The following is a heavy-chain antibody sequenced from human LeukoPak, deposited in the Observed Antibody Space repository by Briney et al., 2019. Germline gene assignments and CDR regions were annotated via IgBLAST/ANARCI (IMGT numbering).Heavy chain of an antibody. CDR1: GGTFSSYA. D-gene: IGHD1-20*01. CDR3: ARCITGAPLYYYYYMDV. CDR2: IIPIFGTA. V-gene: IGHV1-69*05. Sequence: SVKVSCKASGGTFSSYAISWVRQAPGQGLEWMGGIIPIFGTANYAQKFQGRVTITTDESTSTAYMELSSLGSEDTAVYYCARCITGAPLYYYYYMDVWGKGTTVTVSS. J-gene: IGHJ6*03.